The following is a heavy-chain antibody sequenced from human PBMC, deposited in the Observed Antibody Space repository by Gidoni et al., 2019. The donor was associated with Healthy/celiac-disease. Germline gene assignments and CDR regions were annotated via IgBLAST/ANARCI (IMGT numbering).Heavy chain of an antibody. J-gene: IGHJ4*02. CDR3: AGESGWYGTVDY. Sequence: QLQLQASGPGLVKPSETLSLPCTVSGGPISSSSYYWGWIRQPPGKGLEWIGSIYYSGSTYYNPSRKSRVTISVDTSKNQFSLKLSSVTAADTAVYYCAGESGWYGTVDYWGQGTLVTVSS. CDR2: IYYSGST. CDR1: GGPISSSSYY. D-gene: IGHD6-19*01. V-gene: IGHV4-39*01.